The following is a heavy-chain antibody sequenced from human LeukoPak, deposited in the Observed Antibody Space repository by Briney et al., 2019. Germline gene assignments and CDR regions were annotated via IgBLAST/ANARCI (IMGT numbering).Heavy chain of an antibody. V-gene: IGHV4-4*07. D-gene: IGHD3-22*01. J-gene: IGHJ4*02. Sequence: PSETLSLTCTVSGDSISSYYWSWIRQPAGKGLEWIGRIYTSGSTNYNPSLKSRVTMSVDTSKSQFSLKLSSVTAADTAGYYCARDHYHRSYYDISGYFDYWGQGTLVTVSS. CDR3: ARDHYHRSYYDISGYFDY. CDR2: IYTSGST. CDR1: GDSISSYY.